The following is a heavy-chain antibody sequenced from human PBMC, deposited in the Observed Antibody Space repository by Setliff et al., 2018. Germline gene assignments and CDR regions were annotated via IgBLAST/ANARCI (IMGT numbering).Heavy chain of an antibody. J-gene: IGHJ3*02. CDR3: ARDLIAVAATTAFDI. CDR1: GYTFTSYG. V-gene: IGHV1-18*01. D-gene: IGHD6-19*01. CDR2: ISTSNGNT. Sequence: GASVKVSCKASGYTFTSYGINWVRQAPGQGFEWMGWISTSNGNTNYAQKLQGRVTMTTDTSTSTAYMELRSLRSDDTAIYYCARDLIAVAATTAFDIWGQGTMVTVSS.